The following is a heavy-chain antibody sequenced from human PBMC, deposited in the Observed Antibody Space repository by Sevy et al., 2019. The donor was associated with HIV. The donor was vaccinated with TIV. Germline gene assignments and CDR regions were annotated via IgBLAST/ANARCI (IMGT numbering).Heavy chain of an antibody. CDR2: IYHSRST. CDR3: ATYSSGWYHSFDY. Sequence: SETLSLTCAVSGYSISSGDYWGWIRQPPGKGLEWIGSIYHSRSTYYNPSLKSRVTISEDTSKNQFSLKLSSVTAADTAVYYCATYSSGWYHSFDYWGQGTLVTVSS. D-gene: IGHD6-13*01. V-gene: IGHV4-38-2*01. J-gene: IGHJ4*02. CDR1: GYSISSGDY.